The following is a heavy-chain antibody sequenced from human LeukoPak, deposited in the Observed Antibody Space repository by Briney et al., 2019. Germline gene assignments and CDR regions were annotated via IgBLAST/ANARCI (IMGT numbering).Heavy chain of an antibody. CDR3: ARDPTYCGGDCLGY. D-gene: IGHD2-21*02. CDR2: ISTNGGST. J-gene: IGHJ4*02. V-gene: IGHV3-23*01. Sequence: GGSLRLSCEASGFTFSSYAMSWVRQAPGKGLGWVSGISTNGGSTSYADSVKGRFTISRDNSKNTLYLQMNSLRAEDTAVYYCARDPTYCGGDCLGYWGQGTLVTVSS. CDR1: GFTFSSYA.